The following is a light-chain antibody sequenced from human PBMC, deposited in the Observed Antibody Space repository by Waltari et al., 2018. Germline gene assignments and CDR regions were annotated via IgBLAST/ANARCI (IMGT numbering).Light chain of an antibody. CDR1: QSVLYSSNNKNY. Sequence: DIVMTQSPDSLAVSLGERATINCKSSQSVLYSSNNKNYLALYQQTPGQPPKLLIYWASTRESGVPDRFSGSGSGTDFTLTISSLQAEDVAVYYCQQYYSTPPTFGQGTKLEIK. CDR2: WAS. CDR3: QQYYSTPPT. V-gene: IGKV4-1*01. J-gene: IGKJ2*01.